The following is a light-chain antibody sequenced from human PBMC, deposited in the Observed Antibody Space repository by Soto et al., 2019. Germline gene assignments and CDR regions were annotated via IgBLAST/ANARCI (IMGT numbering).Light chain of an antibody. CDR3: QQYDTSAT. J-gene: IGKJ2*01. CDR2: GAS. CDR1: RTVSASY. Sequence: EIVLTQSPGTLSLSPGERATLSCRASRTVSASYLAWYQQKPGQAPRLLIYGASSRASGFPDRFSGSGSGTDLTLTISRLEPEESAVYYCQQYDTSATFGQGTKLEI. V-gene: IGKV3-20*01.